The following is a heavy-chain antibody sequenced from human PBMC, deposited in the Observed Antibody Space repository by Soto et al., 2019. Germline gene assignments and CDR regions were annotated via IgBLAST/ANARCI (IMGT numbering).Heavy chain of an antibody. D-gene: IGHD4-4*01. V-gene: IGHV3-74*01. Sequence: EVQLVESGGGLVQPGGSLRLSCAAAGFTFSSYWMHWVRQAPGKGLVWVSRINGDGSNTFYADSVKGRFTISRDNAKNTVYLHMNSLRAEDTAVYYCARGIQYRYGMDVWGQGTTVTVSS. CDR2: INGDGSNT. CDR3: ARGIQYRYGMDV. J-gene: IGHJ6*02. CDR1: GFTFSSYW.